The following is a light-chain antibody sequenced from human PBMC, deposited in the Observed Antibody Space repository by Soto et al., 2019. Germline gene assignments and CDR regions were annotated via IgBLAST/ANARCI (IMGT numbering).Light chain of an antibody. CDR2: EGS. V-gene: IGLV2-23*01. J-gene: IGLJ1*01. CDR3: CSYAGSSTLYV. CDR1: SSDVGSYNL. Sequence: SVASHPASVSGSPGQSITISCTGTSSDVGSYNLVSWYQQHPGKAPKLMIYEGSKRPSGVSNRFSGSKSGNTASLTISGLQAEDEADYYCCSYAGSSTLYVFGTGTKVTVL.